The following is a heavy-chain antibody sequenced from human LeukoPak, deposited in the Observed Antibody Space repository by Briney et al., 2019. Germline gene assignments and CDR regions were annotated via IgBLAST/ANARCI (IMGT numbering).Heavy chain of an antibody. CDR3: AGLRGYSNS. CDR2: IFYSGST. V-gene: IGHV4-39*01. CDR1: GGSISSGSYY. D-gene: IGHD5-18*01. J-gene: IGHJ5*02. Sequence: SETLSLTCTVSGGSISSGSYYWGWIRQPPGKGLEWIGSIFYSGSTYYNPSLKSRVTISVDTSKSQFSLKLNSVSAADTAVYYCAGLRGYSNSWGQGTLVTVSS.